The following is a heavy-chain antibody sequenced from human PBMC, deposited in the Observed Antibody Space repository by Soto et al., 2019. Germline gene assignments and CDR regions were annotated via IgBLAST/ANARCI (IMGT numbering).Heavy chain of an antibody. CDR2: IHYSGNT. J-gene: IGHJ4*02. Sequence: SETLSLTCAVFGGSFSGYYWSWIRQSPGKGLEWIGYIHYSGNTMYNPSLESRVTMSVDTSKNHFSLQVTSVTAADTAVYYCARELQGLYYFDYWGQGTLVTVSS. CDR1: GGSFSGYY. D-gene: IGHD2-15*01. CDR3: ARELQGLYYFDY. V-gene: IGHV4-59*01.